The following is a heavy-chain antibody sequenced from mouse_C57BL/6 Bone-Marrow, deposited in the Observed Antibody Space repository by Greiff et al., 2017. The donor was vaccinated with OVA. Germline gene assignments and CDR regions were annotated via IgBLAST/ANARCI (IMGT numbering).Heavy chain of an antibody. CDR1: GFNIKDDY. CDR2: IDPENGDT. V-gene: IGHV14-4*01. J-gene: IGHJ4*01. Sequence: VQLQQSGAELVRPGASVKLSCTASGFNIKDDYMHWVKQRPEQGLEWIGWIDPENGDTEYASKFQGKATITADTSSNTAYLQLNSLTSEDTAVYYCTTYTLYYYAMDYWGQGTSVTVSS. CDR3: TTYTLYYYAMDY.